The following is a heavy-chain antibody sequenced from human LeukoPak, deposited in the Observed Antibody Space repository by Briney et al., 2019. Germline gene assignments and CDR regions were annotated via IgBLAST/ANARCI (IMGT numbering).Heavy chain of an antibody. D-gene: IGHD3-16*01. J-gene: IGHJ4*02. V-gene: IGHV3-21*01. CDR1: GFMFSRYS. CDR2: ITSSSDYM. Sequence: GGSLRLSCAASGFMFSRYSMNWVRQAPGKGLEWVSSITSSSDYMHYADAVKGRFTISRDNAKKSLYLQMNSLRAEDTAVYYCARGPYDYVWGTVDYWGQGTLVTVSS. CDR3: ARGPYDYVWGTVDY.